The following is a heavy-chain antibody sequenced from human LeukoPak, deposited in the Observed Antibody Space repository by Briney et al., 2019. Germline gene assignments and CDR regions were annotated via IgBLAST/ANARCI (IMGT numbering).Heavy chain of an antibody. CDR1: GYTFIGYI. J-gene: IGHJ4*02. CDR3: ARGYCDYSGYPVDY. D-gene: IGHD3-22*01. V-gene: IGHV1-2*02. Sequence: ASVKDSCKASGYTFIGYIMYWVRQAPGRGVEWVGWLNPESGGTNNAQRLQGRVTMTSDTSIRTDYMELSRLRSDDTAVYYYARGYCDYSGYPVDYWGQGTLVTVSS. CDR2: LNPESGGT.